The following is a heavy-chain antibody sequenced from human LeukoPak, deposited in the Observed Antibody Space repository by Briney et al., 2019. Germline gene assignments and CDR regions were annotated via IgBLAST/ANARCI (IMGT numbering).Heavy chain of an antibody. Sequence: GASVKVSCKASGYTFTIYDITWVRQAPAQGLEWMGWITTNNGNTNYAQKFQGRVTMTTDTSTSTAYMELRSLRSDDTAVYYCARVLGSRHYYESTGYLDYWGQGTLVTVSS. CDR2: ITTNNGNT. J-gene: IGHJ4*02. CDR1: GYTFTIYD. CDR3: ARVLGSRHYYESTGYLDY. V-gene: IGHV1-18*01. D-gene: IGHD3-22*01.